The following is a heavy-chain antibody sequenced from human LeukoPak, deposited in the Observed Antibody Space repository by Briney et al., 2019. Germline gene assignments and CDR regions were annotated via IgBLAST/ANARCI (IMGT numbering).Heavy chain of an antibody. CDR3: ARMRYYYDSSGYYDLERGYYFDY. J-gene: IGHJ4*02. Sequence: SETLSLTCAVYGGSFSGYYWSWIRQPPGKGLEWIGEINHSGSTNYNPSLKSRVTISVDTSKNQFSLKLSSVTAADTAVYYCARMRYYYDSSGYYDLERGYYFDYWGQGTLVTVSS. CDR1: GGSFSGYY. CDR2: INHSGST. V-gene: IGHV4-34*01. D-gene: IGHD3-22*01.